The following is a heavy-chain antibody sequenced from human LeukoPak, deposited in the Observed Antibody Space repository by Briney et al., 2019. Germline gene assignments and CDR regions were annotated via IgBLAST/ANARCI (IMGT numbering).Heavy chain of an antibody. Sequence: ASVKVSCKASGYTFTGYYVHWVRQAPGQGLEWMGWINPNSGGTNYAQKFQGRVTMTRDTSISTAYMELSRLRSDDTAVYYCVRGSDSSGYYLETGFDYWGQGTLVTVSS. CDR1: GYTFTGYY. CDR3: VRGSDSSGYYLETGFDY. D-gene: IGHD3-22*01. V-gene: IGHV1-2*02. J-gene: IGHJ4*02. CDR2: INPNSGGT.